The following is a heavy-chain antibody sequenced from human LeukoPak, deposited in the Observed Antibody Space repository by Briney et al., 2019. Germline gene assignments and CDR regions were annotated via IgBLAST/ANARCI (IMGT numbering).Heavy chain of an antibody. D-gene: IGHD4-11*01. CDR2: IYYSGST. J-gene: IGHJ3*02. V-gene: IGHV4-59*01. CDR3: ARDYRAFDI. Sequence: SETLSLTCTVSGGSISSYYWSWIRQPPGKGLEWIGYIYYSGSTNYNPSLKSRVTISVDTSKNQFSPKLSSVTAADTAVYYCARDYRAFDIWGQGTMVTVSS. CDR1: GGSISSYY.